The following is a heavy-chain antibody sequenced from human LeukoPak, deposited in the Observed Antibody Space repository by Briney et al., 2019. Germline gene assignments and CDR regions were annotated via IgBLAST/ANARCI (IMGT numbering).Heavy chain of an antibody. CDR1: GYTFTSYA. CDR3: ARDGSDYLWGTYRYDDY. D-gene: IGHD3-16*02. J-gene: IGHJ4*02. V-gene: IGHV7-4-1*02. CDR2: INTNTGNP. Sequence: GASVTVSCKASGYTFTSYAMNWVRQAPGQGLEWMGWINTNTGNPTYAQGFTGRFVFSLDTSVSTAYLQISSLKAEDTAVYYCARDGSDYLWGTYRYDDYWGQGTLVTVSS.